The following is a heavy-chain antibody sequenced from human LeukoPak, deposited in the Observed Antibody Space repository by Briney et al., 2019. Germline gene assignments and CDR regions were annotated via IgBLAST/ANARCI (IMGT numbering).Heavy chain of an antibody. D-gene: IGHD6-19*01. V-gene: IGHV3-20*04. Sequence: GGSLRLSCAASGFNFDDYAMSWVRQAPGKGLEWVSGINWNGGSTGYADSVKGRFTISRDNSKNTLYLQMNSLRPEDTAVYYCAKDVVGQQWLENYWGQGTLVTVSS. CDR1: GFNFDDYA. CDR2: INWNGGST. J-gene: IGHJ4*02. CDR3: AKDVVGQQWLENY.